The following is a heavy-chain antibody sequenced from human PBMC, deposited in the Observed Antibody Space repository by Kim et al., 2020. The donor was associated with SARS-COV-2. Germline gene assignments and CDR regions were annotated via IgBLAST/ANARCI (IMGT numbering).Heavy chain of an antibody. J-gene: IGHJ2*01. CDR1: GYIFFDYW. CDR2: IYPGDSDT. CDR3: ARRSSGYPYWYFNV. V-gene: IGHV5-51*01. D-gene: IGHD3-22*01. Sequence: GESLKISCKGSGYIFFDYWIGWVRQMPGRGLEWMGIIYPGDSDTRYSPSFQGQVTISADKSINTAYLQWSSLKASDTAMYYCARRSSGYPYWYFNVWGRGTLVTVSS.